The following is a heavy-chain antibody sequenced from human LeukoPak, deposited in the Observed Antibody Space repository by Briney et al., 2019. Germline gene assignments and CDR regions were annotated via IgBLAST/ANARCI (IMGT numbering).Heavy chain of an antibody. Sequence: ASVKVSCKASGGTFSSYAISWVRQAPGQGLEWMGGIIPIFGTANYAQKFQGRVTITADESTSTAYMELSSLRSEDTAVYYCARDYDSSGYPTPADYWGQGTLVTVSS. D-gene: IGHD3-22*01. J-gene: IGHJ4*02. CDR3: ARDYDSSGYPTPADY. CDR1: GGTFSSYA. CDR2: IIPIFGTA. V-gene: IGHV1-69*13.